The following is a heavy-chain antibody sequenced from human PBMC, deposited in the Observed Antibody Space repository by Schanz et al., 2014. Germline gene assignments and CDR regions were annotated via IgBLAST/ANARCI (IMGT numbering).Heavy chain of an antibody. CDR1: GFTFSDYY. Sequence: PGGSLRLSCAASGFTFSDYYMSWIRQAPGKGLEWVSYVSRSTPDIYYADSVKGRFTISRDNSKNSLYLQMNSLRAEDTAVYYCARIGGSVFDYWAQGTLVTVSS. J-gene: IGHJ4*02. CDR2: VSRSTPDI. V-gene: IGHV3-11*01. D-gene: IGHD3-10*01. CDR3: ARIGGSVFDY.